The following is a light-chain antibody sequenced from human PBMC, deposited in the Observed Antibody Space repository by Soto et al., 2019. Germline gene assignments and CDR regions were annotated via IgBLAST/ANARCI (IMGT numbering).Light chain of an antibody. V-gene: IGKV1-9*01. J-gene: IGKJ4*01. CDR1: QGISSH. CDR3: QQVNTYPPT. Sequence: DIQLTQSPSLLSASVGDRVTITCRASQGISSHLAWYQQKPGKAPNLLIYAASTLQTGVPSRFSGSGFGTEFTLTISSLQPEDFATFYCQQVNTYPPTFGGGTKVEIK. CDR2: AAS.